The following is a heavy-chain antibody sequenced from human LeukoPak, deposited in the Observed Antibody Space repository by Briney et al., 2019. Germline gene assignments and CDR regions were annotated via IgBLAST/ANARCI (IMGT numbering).Heavy chain of an antibody. Sequence: AGGSLRLSCAASGLLLSCLWMTWVRGVPGKGLEVVAGIKIGGSEKYYADSVKGRFTVSRDNAKNSLNLQMISLSAGHTAVYYCARGRNYGDRVDYLASWGQGTKVTVSS. CDR3: ARGRNYGDRVDYLAS. J-gene: IGHJ4*02. CDR1: GLLLSCLW. D-gene: IGHD4-17*01. CDR2: IKIGGSEK. V-gene: IGHV3-7*01.